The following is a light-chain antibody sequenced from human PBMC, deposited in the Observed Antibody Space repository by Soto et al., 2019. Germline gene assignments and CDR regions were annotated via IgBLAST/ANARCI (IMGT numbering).Light chain of an antibody. CDR1: RSNIGSNT. J-gene: IGLJ3*02. CDR3: AVWDDSLNGWV. CDR2: SDN. Sequence: QSVLTQPPSASGTPGQRVSISCSGSRSNIGSNTVNWYQQLPGTAPKLLIYSDNQWPSGVPDRFSGSKSGTSASLAISGLQSEDEADYYCAVWDDSLNGWVFGGGTKVTVL. V-gene: IGLV1-44*01.